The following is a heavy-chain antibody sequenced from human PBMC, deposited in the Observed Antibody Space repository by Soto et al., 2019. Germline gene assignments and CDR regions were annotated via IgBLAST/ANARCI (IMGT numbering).Heavy chain of an antibody. CDR1: GGTFSSYA. CDR3: ARSQGSSTSLEIYYYYYYGMDV. D-gene: IGHD2-2*01. CDR2: IIPISDTT. V-gene: IGHV1-69*01. Sequence: QVQLVQSGAEVKKPGSSVEVSCKASGGTFSSYAISWVRQAPGQGLEWMGGIIPISDTTNYAQKFQGRVTITADESTSKAYMELSSLRSEDTAVYYCARSQGSSTSLEIYYYYYYGMDVWGQGTTVTVSS. J-gene: IGHJ6*02.